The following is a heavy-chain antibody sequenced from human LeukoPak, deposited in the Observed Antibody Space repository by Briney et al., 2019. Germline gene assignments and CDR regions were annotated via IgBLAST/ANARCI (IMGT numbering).Heavy chain of an antibody. CDR1: GFTFSSYG. Sequence: GGSLRLSCAASGFTFSSYGMHWVRQAPAKGLEGVAFIRYDGSNKYYADSVKGRFTISRDNSKNTLYLQMNSLRAEDTAVYYCARDYADYVGYFFFDYWGQGTLVTVSS. J-gene: IGHJ4*02. CDR2: IRYDGSNK. D-gene: IGHD4-17*01. V-gene: IGHV3-30*02. CDR3: ARDYADYVGYFFFDY.